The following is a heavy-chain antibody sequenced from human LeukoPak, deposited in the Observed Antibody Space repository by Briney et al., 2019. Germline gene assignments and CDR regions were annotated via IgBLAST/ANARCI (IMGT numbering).Heavy chain of an antibody. V-gene: IGHV1-69*13. CDR1: GGTFSSYA. CDR2: IIPIFGTA. D-gene: IGHD1-26*01. J-gene: IGHJ4*02. CDR3: ARDRGGSYFFDY. Sequence: ASVKVSCKASGGTFSSYAISWVRQAPGQGPEVMGGIIPIFGTANYAQKFQGRVTITADESTSTAYMELSSLRSEDTAVYYCARDRGGSYFFDYWGQGTLVTVSS.